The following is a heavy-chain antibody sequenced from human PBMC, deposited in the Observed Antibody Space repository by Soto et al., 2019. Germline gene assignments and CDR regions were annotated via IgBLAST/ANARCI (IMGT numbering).Heavy chain of an antibody. CDR1: GFTFSSYA. V-gene: IGHV3-23*01. CDR3: AKDEEGSYYNWFDP. D-gene: IGHD1-26*01. J-gene: IGHJ5*02. CDR2: ISGSGGST. Sequence: GGSLRLSCAASGFTFSSYAMSWVRQAPGKGLEWVSAISGSGGSTYYADSAKGRFTISRDNSKNTLYLQMNSLRAEDTAVYYCAKDEEGSYYNWFDPWGQGTLVTVSS.